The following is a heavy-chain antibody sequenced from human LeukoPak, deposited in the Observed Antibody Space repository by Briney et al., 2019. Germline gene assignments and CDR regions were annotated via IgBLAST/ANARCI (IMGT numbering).Heavy chain of an antibody. CDR3: ASYCSGGSCYKTLYY. J-gene: IGHJ4*02. CDR1: GGSFSGYY. D-gene: IGHD2-15*01. V-gene: IGHV4-34*01. Sequence: SETLSLTCAVYGGSFSGYYWSWIRQPPGKGLEWIGEINHSGSTNYNPSLKSRVTISVDTSKNQFSLKLSSVTAADTAVYYCASYCSGGSCYKTLYYWGQGTLVTVSS. CDR2: INHSGST.